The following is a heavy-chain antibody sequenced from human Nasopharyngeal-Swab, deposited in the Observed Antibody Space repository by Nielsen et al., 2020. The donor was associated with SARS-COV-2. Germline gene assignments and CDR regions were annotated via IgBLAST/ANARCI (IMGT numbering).Heavy chain of an antibody. J-gene: IGHJ4*02. V-gene: IGHV3-21*01. D-gene: IGHD1-1*01. CDR2: ISSTSVYI. CDR1: GFTFSSYS. Sequence: GESLKISCAASGFTFSSYSMNWVRQARGKGLDWVSSISSTSVYIYYADSVKGRFTISRDNAKNSLYLQMNSLRAEDTAVYFCARGATGTTPPFDYWGQGTLVTVSS. CDR3: ARGATGTTPPFDY.